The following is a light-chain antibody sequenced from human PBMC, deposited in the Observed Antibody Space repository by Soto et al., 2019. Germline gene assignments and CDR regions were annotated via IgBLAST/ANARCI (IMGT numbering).Light chain of an antibody. CDR3: QQYKSYSVT. V-gene: IGKV1-5*03. Sequence: DIQMTQSPSTLSASVGDRVTITCRASQSISSWLAWYQQKPGKAPKLLIYKASSLESGVPSRFSGSGSGTEFTLTFGSLQLDDFATNYCQQYKSYSVTFGPGPKWISN. CDR2: KAS. J-gene: IGKJ3*01. CDR1: QSISSW.